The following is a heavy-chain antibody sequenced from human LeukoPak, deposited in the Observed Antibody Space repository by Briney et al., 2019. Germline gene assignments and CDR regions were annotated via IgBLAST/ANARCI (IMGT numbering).Heavy chain of an antibody. CDR2: INHSGST. CDR1: GGSFSGYY. Sequence: SETLSLTCAVYGGSFSGYYWSWIRQPPGKGLEWIGEINHSGSTNYNPSLKSRVTISVDTSKNQFSLKLSSVTAADTAAYYCARVVDTAMATNHDAFDIWGQGTMVTVSS. J-gene: IGHJ3*02. CDR3: ARVVDTAMATNHDAFDI. D-gene: IGHD5-18*01. V-gene: IGHV4-34*01.